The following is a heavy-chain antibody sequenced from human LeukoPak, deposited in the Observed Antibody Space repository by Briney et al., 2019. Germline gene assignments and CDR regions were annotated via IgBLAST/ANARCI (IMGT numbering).Heavy chain of an antibody. Sequence: GASVKVSCKASGYTFTSYGITWVRQAPGQGLEWMGWISVYNGNTNYPQKLLGRVTMTTDTSTSTAYMELRSLRSDDTAVYYCARVSSVAELNLNHDGPYNYNDGSGYYTHWGQGTLVTVSS. J-gene: IGHJ4*02. V-gene: IGHV1-18*01. D-gene: IGHD3-22*01. CDR1: GYTFTSYG. CDR2: ISVYNGNT. CDR3: ARVSSVAELNLNHDGPYNYNDGSGYYTH.